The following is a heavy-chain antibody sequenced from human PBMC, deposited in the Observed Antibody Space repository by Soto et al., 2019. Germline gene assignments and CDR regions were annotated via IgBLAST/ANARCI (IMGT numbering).Heavy chain of an antibody. CDR2: IVVGSGNT. CDR3: AADLDIVVVPAAHYYYGMDV. CDR1: GFTFTSSA. J-gene: IGHJ6*02. Sequence: ASVKVSCKASGFTFTSSAVQWVRQARGQRLEWIGWIVVGSGNTNYAQKFQERVTITRDMSTSTAYMELSSLRSEDTAVYYCAADLDIVVVPAAHYYYGMDVWGQGTTVTVSS. V-gene: IGHV1-58*01. D-gene: IGHD2-2*03.